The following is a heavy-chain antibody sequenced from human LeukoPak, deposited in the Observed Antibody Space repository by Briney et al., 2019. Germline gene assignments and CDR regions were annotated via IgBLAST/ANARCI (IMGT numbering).Heavy chain of an antibody. D-gene: IGHD6-19*01. CDR1: GFTFSSYE. CDR3: ARLDASGLDY. V-gene: IGHV3-48*03. CDR2: ISGSGSTI. J-gene: IGHJ4*02. Sequence: GGSLRLSCAASGFTFSSYEMNWVRQAPGKGLEWVSYISGSGSTIYYADSVKSRFSISRDNAKNSLYLQMNSLRADDTAVYYCARLDASGLDYWGQGTLVTVSS.